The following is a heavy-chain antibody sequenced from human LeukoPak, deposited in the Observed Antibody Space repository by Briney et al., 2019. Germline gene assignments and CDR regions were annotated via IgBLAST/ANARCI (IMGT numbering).Heavy chain of an antibody. J-gene: IGHJ4*02. CDR3: AGYSSGYYLDY. Sequence: GGSLRLSCAASGINVGSSYLSWVRQVPGKGLEWVSFIYSGGGTYSTDSVKGRFTISRDNSKNMLYLQMNSLRAEDTAVYYCAGYSSGYYLDYWGQGTLVTVSS. CDR2: IYSGGGT. D-gene: IGHD3-3*01. V-gene: IGHV3-53*01. CDR1: GINVGSSY.